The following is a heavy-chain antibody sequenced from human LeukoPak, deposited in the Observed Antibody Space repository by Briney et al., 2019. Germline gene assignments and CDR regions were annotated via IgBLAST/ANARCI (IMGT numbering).Heavy chain of an antibody. CDR3: ASFPFDFWSGYYAP. J-gene: IGHJ5*02. D-gene: IGHD3-3*01. Sequence: SETLSLTCTVSGGSISSGSYYWSWIRQPAGKGLEWIGRIYTSGSTNYNPSLKSRVTIPVDTSKNQFSLKLSSVTAADTAVYYCASFPFDFWSGYYAPWGQGTLVTVSS. V-gene: IGHV4-61*02. CDR1: GGSISSGSYY. CDR2: IYTSGST.